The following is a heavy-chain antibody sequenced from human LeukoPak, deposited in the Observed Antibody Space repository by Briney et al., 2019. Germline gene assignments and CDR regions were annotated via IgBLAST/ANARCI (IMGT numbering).Heavy chain of an antibody. V-gene: IGHV3-23*01. J-gene: IGHJ4*02. CDR2: ITASGSST. CDR3: AKGEFITMVPFDY. D-gene: IGHD3-10*01. Sequence: SLRLSCGASAFTFSNYPISWVPHAPGEGLEWGSAITASGSSTYYADSVKGRFTISRENSKNTLYLQMNSLRAEDTAVYYCAKGEFITMVPFDYWGQGTLVTVSS. CDR1: AFTFSNYP.